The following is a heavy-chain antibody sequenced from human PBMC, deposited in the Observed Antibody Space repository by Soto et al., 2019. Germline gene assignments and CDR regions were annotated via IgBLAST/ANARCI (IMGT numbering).Heavy chain of an antibody. Sequence: QVQLVQSGGEVKKPGSSVKVSCKASGGTFNNYVVNWVRQAPGQGLEWMGGILPIFATANYAQKFQGRVTITADKSTSTAYMELTSLRSEDTAVYYCARRCASTTCLGHFDYWGQGTLVTVAS. J-gene: IGHJ4*02. V-gene: IGHV1-69*06. CDR3: ARRCASTTCLGHFDY. CDR1: GGTFNNYV. CDR2: ILPIFATA. D-gene: IGHD2-2*01.